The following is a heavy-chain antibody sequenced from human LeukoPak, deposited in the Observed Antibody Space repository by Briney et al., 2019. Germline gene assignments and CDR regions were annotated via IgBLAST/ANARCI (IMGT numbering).Heavy chain of an antibody. CDR1: GLTFSSYW. CDR2: INGDGSST. D-gene: IGHD6-13*01. Sequence: GGSLRLSCAVSGLTFSSYWMHWVRQAPGKGLVWVSRINGDGSSTSYADSVKGRFTISRDNAKNTLYLQMNSLRAEDTAVYYCAKSMVRFGGYFDYWGQGTLVTVSS. V-gene: IGHV3-74*01. J-gene: IGHJ4*02. CDR3: AKSMVRFGGYFDY.